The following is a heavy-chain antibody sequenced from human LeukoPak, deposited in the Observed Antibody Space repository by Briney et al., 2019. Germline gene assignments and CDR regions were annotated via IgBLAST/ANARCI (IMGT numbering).Heavy chain of an antibody. D-gene: IGHD3-22*01. CDR1: GGSISRTSYY. V-gene: IGHV4-39*01. CDR2: MYYTGTT. J-gene: IGHJ3*02. Sequence: PAETLSLTCTVSGGSISRTSYYWAWIRQPPGKGLEWIGSMYYTGTTYYSPSLKSRVTISVDKSKNQFSLKLNSVTAADTAVYYCARGYYDEKAFDIWGQGTMVTVSS. CDR3: ARGYYDEKAFDI.